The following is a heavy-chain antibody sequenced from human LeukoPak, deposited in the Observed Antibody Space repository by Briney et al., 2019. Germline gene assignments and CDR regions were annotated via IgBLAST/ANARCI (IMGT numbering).Heavy chain of an antibody. Sequence: SETLSLTCTVSGDSITGYYWGWIRQPPGKGLEWIGNIYYTGNTYYNASLKSRVTISVDTSKNQFSLKLSSVTAADTAVYYCARHTRSRTSNIVVVPAARGTKFDPWGQGTLVTVSS. J-gene: IGHJ5*02. D-gene: IGHD2-2*01. V-gene: IGHV4-39*01. CDR2: IYYTGNT. CDR1: GDSITGYY. CDR3: ARHTRSRTSNIVVVPAARGTKFDP.